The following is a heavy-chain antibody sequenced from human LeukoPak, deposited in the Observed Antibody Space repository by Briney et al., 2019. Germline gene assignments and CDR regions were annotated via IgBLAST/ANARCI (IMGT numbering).Heavy chain of an antibody. V-gene: IGHV3-7*01. J-gene: IGHJ5*01. CDR2: LSPEGSDK. CDR3: ARDAYTSASDS. D-gene: IGHD3-16*01. CDR1: GFSFRTYW. Sequence: GGSLRLSCAASGFSFRTYWMTWVRQAPGKGLEWVANLSPEGSDKFYVDSVKGRFTIFRDNAKSPVYLQMSSLRVEDTAVYYCARDAYTSASDSWGQGTLVSVSS.